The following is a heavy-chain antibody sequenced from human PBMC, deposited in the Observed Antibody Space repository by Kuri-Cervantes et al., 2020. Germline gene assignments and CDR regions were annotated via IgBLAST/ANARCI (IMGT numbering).Heavy chain of an antibody. CDR2: VYYSGNT. D-gene: IGHD5-24*01. Sequence: GSLRLSCTVYGGSFSGYYWSWIRQPPGGGLVWIGNVYYSGNTTYNPSLKSRASISVDTSKNQYSLKLTSMTAADTAVYYCASAQERWLHYWYFDLWGRGTLVTVSS. V-gene: IGHV4-59*01. J-gene: IGHJ2*01. CDR1: GGSFSGYY. CDR3: ASAQERWLHYWYFDL.